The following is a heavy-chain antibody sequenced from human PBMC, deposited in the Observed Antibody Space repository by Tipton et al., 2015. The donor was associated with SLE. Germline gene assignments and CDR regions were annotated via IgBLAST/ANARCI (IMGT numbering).Heavy chain of an antibody. V-gene: IGHV3-53*01. CDR2: IYSGGNA. D-gene: IGHD2-2*01. J-gene: IGHJ6*02. Sequence: SLRLSCTASGFAFGDYALSWVRQAPGKGLEWISLIYSGGNAFYADSVKGRFTISRDDSKNTLHLQVSSLRVGDTAVYYCARSRSTPSYYGLDVWGQGTTVTVSS. CDR3: ARSRSTPSYYGLDV. CDR1: GFAFGDYA.